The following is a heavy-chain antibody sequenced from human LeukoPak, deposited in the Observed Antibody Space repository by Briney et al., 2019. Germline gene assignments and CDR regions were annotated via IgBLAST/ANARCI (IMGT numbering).Heavy chain of an antibody. J-gene: IGHJ4*02. V-gene: IGHV3-74*01. CDR2: INSDGSST. CDR1: GFTFSSYW. D-gene: IGHD5-18*01. CDR3: ATLDSYAPIDY. Sequence: GGSLRLSCAASGFTFSSYWMHWLRQAPGKGVVWVSRINSDGSSTSYADSVKGRFTISRDNAKNTLYLQMNSLRAEDTAVYYCATLDSYAPIDYWGQGTLVTVSS.